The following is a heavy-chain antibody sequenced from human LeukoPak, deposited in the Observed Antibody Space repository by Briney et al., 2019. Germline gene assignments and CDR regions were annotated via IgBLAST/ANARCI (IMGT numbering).Heavy chain of an antibody. CDR3: ARDNFSYYGIYYMDV. Sequence: SETLSLTCTVSGGSISSSSYYWGWIRQPPGKGLEWIGSTFYNGRTYYKPSLKSRVTISVDTSKNQFSLKLSSVTAADTAVYYCARDNFSYYGIYYMDVWGKGTTVTVSS. J-gene: IGHJ6*03. CDR1: GGSISSSSYY. V-gene: IGHV4-39*07. CDR2: TFYNGRT. D-gene: IGHD4-17*01.